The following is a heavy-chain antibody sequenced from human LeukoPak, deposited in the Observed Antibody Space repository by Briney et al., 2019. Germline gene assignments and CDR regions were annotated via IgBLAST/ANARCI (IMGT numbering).Heavy chain of an antibody. CDR2: IYTSGST. V-gene: IGHV4-4*07. CDR1: GGSISGDY. Sequence: PSETLSLTCTVSGGSISGDYWSWIRQPAGKGLEWIGRIYTSGSTNYNPSLKSRVTMSVDTSKNQFSLKLSSVTAADTAVYYCARDYDFRPGAFDIWGQGTMVTVSS. J-gene: IGHJ3*02. CDR3: ARDYDFRPGAFDI. D-gene: IGHD3-3*01.